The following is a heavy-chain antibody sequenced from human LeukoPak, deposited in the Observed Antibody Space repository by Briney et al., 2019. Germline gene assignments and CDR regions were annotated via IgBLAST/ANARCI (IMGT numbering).Heavy chain of an antibody. J-gene: IGHJ6*03. CDR2: ISAYNGNT. D-gene: IGHD6-6*01. Sequence: ASVKVSCKASGYTFTSYGISRVRQAPGQGLEWMGWISAYNGNTNYAQKLQGRVTMTTDTSTSTAYMELRSLRSDDTAVYYCARVPSSSSWYYYYYYMDVWGKGTTVTVSS. CDR3: ARVPSSSSWYYYYYYMDV. CDR1: GYTFTSYG. V-gene: IGHV1-18*01.